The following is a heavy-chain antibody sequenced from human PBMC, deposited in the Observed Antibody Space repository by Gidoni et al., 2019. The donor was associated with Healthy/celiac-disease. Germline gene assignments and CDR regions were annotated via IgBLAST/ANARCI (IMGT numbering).Heavy chain of an antibody. CDR1: GFTFSSYA. D-gene: IGHD2-15*01. J-gene: IGHJ6*02. CDR2: ISYDGSNK. V-gene: IGHV3-30-3*01. Sequence: QVQLVESGGGVVQPGRSLRLSCAASGFTFSSYAMHWVRQAPGKGLEWVAVISYDGSNKYYADSVKGRFTISRDNSKNTLYLQMNSLRAEDTAVYYCARDRVAGNGMDVWGQGTTVTVSS. CDR3: ARDRVAGNGMDV.